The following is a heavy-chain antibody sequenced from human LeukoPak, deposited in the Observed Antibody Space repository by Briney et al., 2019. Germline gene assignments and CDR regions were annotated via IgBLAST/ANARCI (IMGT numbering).Heavy chain of an antibody. J-gene: IGHJ5*02. V-gene: IGHV4-59*01. D-gene: IGHD1-26*01. CDR2: IYHRGTT. CDR3: ARGIPGNSGSYPLDP. CDR1: GGFISSAY. Sequence: SETLSLTCTVSGGFISSAYWSCIRQPPEKGLEWIGYIYHRGTTNSRVSTSYNPSLKSRVSMLVDTSKNHFSLMLSSVSAADTAVYYCARGIPGNSGSYPLDPWGQGTLVTVSS.